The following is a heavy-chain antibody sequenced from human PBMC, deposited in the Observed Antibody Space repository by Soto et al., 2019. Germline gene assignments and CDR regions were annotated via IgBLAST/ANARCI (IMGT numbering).Heavy chain of an antibody. J-gene: IGHJ6*02. V-gene: IGHV4-34*01. CDR3: AITSRPNYSNGMDG. CDR1: CGSFCGYY. Sequence: VQLQQLGAGLLKPSETLSLTCAVYCGSFCGYYLSWIRQPTGKGLEWIGEINHSGSINDNPSLKSRGTISVDKSKNQFSLKLSSVTAADTAVHYCAITSRPNYSNGMDGWGQGTKVTPSS. CDR2: INHSGSI.